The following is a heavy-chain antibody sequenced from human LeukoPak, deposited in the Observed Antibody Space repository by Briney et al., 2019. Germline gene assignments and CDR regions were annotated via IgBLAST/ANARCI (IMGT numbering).Heavy chain of an antibody. D-gene: IGHD1-26*01. Sequence: ASVKVSCKASGYTFTDYYMHWVRQAPGQGLEWMGWINPNSGGTNYAQKFQGRVTMTRDTSISTAYMEVSRLRSDDTAVYYCARDLRRASGSYCGYWGQGTLVTVSS. V-gene: IGHV1-2*02. CDR3: ARDLRRASGSYCGY. CDR1: GYTFTDYY. J-gene: IGHJ4*02. CDR2: INPNSGGT.